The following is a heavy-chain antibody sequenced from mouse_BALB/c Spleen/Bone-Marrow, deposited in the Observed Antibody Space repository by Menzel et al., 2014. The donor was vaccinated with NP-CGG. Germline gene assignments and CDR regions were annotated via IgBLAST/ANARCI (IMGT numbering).Heavy chain of an antibody. CDR2: ILPGSGIT. V-gene: IGHV1-9*01. J-gene: IGHJ3*01. CDR3: ARLITTGGFAY. CDR1: GYTFSTYW. Sequence: VQRVESGAELMKPGASVKISCKATGYTFSTYWIEWVKQRPGHGLEWIGEILPGSGITNYNEKFKGKATFTADTSSNTADMQLSSLTSEDSAVYYCARLITTGGFAYWGQGTLVTVSA. D-gene: IGHD2-4*01.